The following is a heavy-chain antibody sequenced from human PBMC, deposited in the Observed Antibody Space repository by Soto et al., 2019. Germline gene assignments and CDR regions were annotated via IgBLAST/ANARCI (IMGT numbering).Heavy chain of an antibody. D-gene: IGHD3-22*01. Sequence: PSETLSLTCTASGGSISSGDYYWSWISHPPGKGLEWIGYIYYSGSTYYNPSLKSRVTISVDTSKNQFSLKLSPVTAADTAVYYCAREVRHYDISGISRPSFDYSGQGSSVTVSS. CDR1: GGSISSGDYY. V-gene: IGHV4-30-4*01. CDR3: AREVRHYDISGISRPSFDY. J-gene: IGHJ4*02. CDR2: IYYSGST.